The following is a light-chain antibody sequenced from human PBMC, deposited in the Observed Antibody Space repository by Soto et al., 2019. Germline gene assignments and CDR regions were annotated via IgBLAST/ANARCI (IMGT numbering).Light chain of an antibody. V-gene: IGKV3-15*01. CDR3: QQYNDWPPWT. CDR2: AVS. CDR1: QYISSN. Sequence: EIVMTQSPVTLSVSPGERATLSCRASQYISSNLAWYQQKPGQAPRLLIYAVSARATGIPARFSGSGSGTEFTLTISGLQSDDFAVYCCQQYNDWPPWTFGQGTKVEIK. J-gene: IGKJ1*01.